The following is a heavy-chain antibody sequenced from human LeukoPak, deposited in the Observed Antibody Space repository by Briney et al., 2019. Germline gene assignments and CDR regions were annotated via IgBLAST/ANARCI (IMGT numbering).Heavy chain of an antibody. V-gene: IGHV3-74*01. D-gene: IGHD3-16*01. J-gene: IGHJ6*03. CDR3: AKMNGQYVWGSKRRYYYYMDV. Sequence: GGSLRLSCATSGFTFSTFWMHWVRQAPGKGLVWVSRIGSDGSNTNYADSVKGRFTISRDNAKNMVYLQMNSLRAEDTAVYYCAKMNGQYVWGSKRRYYYYMDVWGKGTTVTISS. CDR2: IGSDGSNT. CDR1: GFTFSTFW.